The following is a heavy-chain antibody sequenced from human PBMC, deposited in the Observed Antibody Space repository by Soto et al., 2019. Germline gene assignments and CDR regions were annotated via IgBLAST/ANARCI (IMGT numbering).Heavy chain of an antibody. CDR3: ASGLGYFSGGSCYPHNWFDP. D-gene: IGHD2-15*01. CDR2: IYYSGST. V-gene: IGHV4-39*01. Sequence: PSETLPVTCTVSCGSISSGGYYWSWIRQHPGKGLEWIGSIYYSGSTYYNPSLKSRVTISVDTSKNQFSLKLSSVTAADTAVYYCASGLGYFSGGSCYPHNWFDPWGKGTLVTVSS. CDR1: CGSISSGGYY. J-gene: IGHJ5*02.